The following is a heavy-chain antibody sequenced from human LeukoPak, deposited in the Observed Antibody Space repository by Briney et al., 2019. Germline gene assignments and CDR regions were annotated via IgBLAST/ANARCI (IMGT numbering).Heavy chain of an antibody. CDR3: ARGDCSATNCYYFDY. CDR1: GFSFSGLY. J-gene: IGHJ4*02. CDR2: ISSTITTT. Sequence: GGSLSLSCAASGFSFSGLYRSWIRQAPGKGLEWISYISSTITTTYYADSVKGRFTIYRSNAKNSLHLQMSNLRAEDTAVYYCARGDCSATNCYYFDYWGQGTLVSVSS. D-gene: IGHD2-2*01. V-gene: IGHV3-11*04.